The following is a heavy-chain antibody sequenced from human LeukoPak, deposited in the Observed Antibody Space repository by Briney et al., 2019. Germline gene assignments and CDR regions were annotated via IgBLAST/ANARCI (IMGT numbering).Heavy chain of an antibody. CDR3: ARTLGYCSGGSCLPFDY. CDR1: GYTFTSYW. V-gene: IGHV5-51*03. CDR2: IYPGDSHT. D-gene: IGHD2-15*01. J-gene: IGHJ4*02. Sequence: KPGESLKISCKGSGYTFTSYWIGWVRQMPGKGLEWMGIIYPGDSHTRYSPSFQGQVTISADKSISTAYLQWSSLKASDTAMYYCARTLGYCSGGSCLPFDYWGQGTLVTVSS.